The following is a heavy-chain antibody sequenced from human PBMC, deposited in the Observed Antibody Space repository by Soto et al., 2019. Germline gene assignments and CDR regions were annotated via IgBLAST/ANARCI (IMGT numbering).Heavy chain of an antibody. V-gene: IGHV1-69*13. CDR2: IIPIFGTA. CDR3: ARDNITIFGVVIENYYYGMDV. D-gene: IGHD3-3*01. Sequence: SVKVSCKASGGTFSSYAISWVRQAPGQGLEWMGGIIPIFGTANYAQKFQGRVTITADESTSTAYMELSSLRSEDTAVYYCARDNITIFGVVIENYYYGMDVWGQGTTVTVPS. J-gene: IGHJ6*02. CDR1: GGTFSSYA.